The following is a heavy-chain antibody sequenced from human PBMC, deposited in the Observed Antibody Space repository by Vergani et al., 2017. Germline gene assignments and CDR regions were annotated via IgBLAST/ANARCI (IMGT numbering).Heavy chain of an antibody. V-gene: IGHV1-69*13. CDR2: IIPIFGTA. Sequence: VQLVQSGAEVKKPGATVKISCKVSGYTFTDYYMHWVQQAPGQGLEWMGRIIPIFGTANYAQKFQGRVTITADETTSTAYMELSSLRSEDTAVYYCARGGYFDNYYYYYMDVWGKGTTVTVSS. D-gene: IGHD3-9*01. J-gene: IGHJ6*03. CDR1: GYTFTDYY. CDR3: ARGGYFDNYYYYYMDV.